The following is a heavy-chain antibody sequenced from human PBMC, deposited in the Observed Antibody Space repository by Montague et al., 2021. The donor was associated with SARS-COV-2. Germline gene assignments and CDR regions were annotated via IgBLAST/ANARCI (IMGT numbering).Heavy chain of an antibody. CDR1: GYSITSYW. D-gene: IGHD3-9*01. CDR3: ARHGGDILTGYYKYWWFDH. Sequence: QSGAEVKKPGESLMISCKGAGYSITSYWISWLLQMPGKGLEWMGRINPSDSYTNYSPSFKGHVTISADKSISTAYLQWSSLKAPDTAMYYCARHGGDILTGYYKYWWFDHWGQGTLVTVSS. CDR2: INPSDSYT. J-gene: IGHJ5*02. V-gene: IGHV5-10-1*01.